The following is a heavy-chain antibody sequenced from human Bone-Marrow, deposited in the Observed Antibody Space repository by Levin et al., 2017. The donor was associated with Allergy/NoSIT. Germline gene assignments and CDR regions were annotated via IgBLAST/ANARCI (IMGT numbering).Heavy chain of an antibody. D-gene: IGHD3-10*01. Sequence: GGSLRLSCVASGLTFTLHEMNWVRQAPGKGLEWVSSISTTGNTIYYADSVKGRFTISRDNAKNSLYLQMNSLRAGDTAVYYCASQKDGSTMIQGVFDQWGQGTLITVSS. J-gene: IGHJ4*02. V-gene: IGHV3-48*03. CDR2: ISTTGNTI. CDR3: ASQKDGSTMIQGVFDQ. CDR1: GLTFTLHE.